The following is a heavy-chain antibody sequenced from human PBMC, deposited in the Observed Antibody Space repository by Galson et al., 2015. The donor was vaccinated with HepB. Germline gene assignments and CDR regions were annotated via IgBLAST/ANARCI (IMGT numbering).Heavy chain of an antibody. D-gene: IGHD3-10*01. CDR1: GFTFSSYS. J-gene: IGHJ3*02. CDR2: ISSSSSYI. V-gene: IGHV3-21*01. Sequence: SLRLSCAASGFTFSSYSMNWVRQAPGKGLEWVSSISSSSSYIYYADSVKGRFTISRDNAKNSLYLQMNSLRAEDTAVYYCARDNAEYYGSGSYYWGDAFDIWGQGTMVTVSS. CDR3: ARDNAEYYGSGSYYWGDAFDI.